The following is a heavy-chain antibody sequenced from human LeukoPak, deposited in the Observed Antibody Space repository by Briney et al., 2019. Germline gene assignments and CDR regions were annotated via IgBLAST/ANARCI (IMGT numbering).Heavy chain of an antibody. D-gene: IGHD3-10*01. Sequence: ASVKVSCKASGYTFSGYYIHWVRQAPGQGLEWMGWINPNTGGTKYAQRFQDRVTMTRDTSISTAYMEVSRLRYDDTAVYYCARPLRVTMIRGAAFRASSDCDPWGQGTLVTVSS. CDR2: INPNTGGT. CDR3: ARPLRVTMIRGAAFRASSDCDP. V-gene: IGHV1-2*02. J-gene: IGHJ5*02. CDR1: GYTFSGYY.